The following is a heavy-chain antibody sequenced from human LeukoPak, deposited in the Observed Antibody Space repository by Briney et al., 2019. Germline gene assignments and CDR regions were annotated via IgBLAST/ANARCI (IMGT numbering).Heavy chain of an antibody. CDR1: GFTFSTYA. CDR2: ISGSATRT. D-gene: IGHD1-7*01. Sequence: PGGSLRLSSAASGFTFSTYAMSWVRQAPGKGLEWVSVISGSATRTHYADSVKGRFTVSRDNSNNTLYLQMNSLRAEDTAVYYCAKHYNWNYKNWLDPWGQGTLVTVSS. J-gene: IGHJ5*02. CDR3: AKHYNWNYKNWLDP. V-gene: IGHV3-23*01.